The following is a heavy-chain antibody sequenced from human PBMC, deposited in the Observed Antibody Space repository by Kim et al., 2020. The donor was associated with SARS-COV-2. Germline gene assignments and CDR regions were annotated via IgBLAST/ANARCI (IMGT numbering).Heavy chain of an antibody. CDR2: IVVGSGNT. D-gene: IGHD1-26*01. J-gene: IGHJ4*02. CDR1: GFTFTSSA. V-gene: IGHV1-58*02. Sequence: SVKVSCKASGFTFTSSAMQWVRQARGQRLEWIGWIVVGSGNTNYAQKFQERVTITRDMSTSTAYMELSSLRSEDTAVYYCAATIPSGSYLLDYWGQGTLVTVSS. CDR3: AATIPSGSYLLDY.